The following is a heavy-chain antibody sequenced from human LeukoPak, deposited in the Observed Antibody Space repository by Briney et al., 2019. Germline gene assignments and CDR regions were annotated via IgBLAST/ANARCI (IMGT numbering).Heavy chain of an antibody. CDR1: GGSITSSY. CDR2: FYYSGSP. V-gene: IGHV4-59*01. D-gene: IGHD3-16*01. Sequence: SDTLSLTCSVSGGSITSSYWSWIRQPPGKGLEWIGYFYYSGSPNYNPSLKSRVTISVDTSKNQFSLNRSTVTAADTAVYYCARLINTWFDPWGQGTLVTVSS. J-gene: IGHJ5*02. CDR3: ARLINTWFDP.